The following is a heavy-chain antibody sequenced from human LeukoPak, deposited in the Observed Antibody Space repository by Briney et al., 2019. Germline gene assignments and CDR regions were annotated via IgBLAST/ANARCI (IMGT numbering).Heavy chain of an antibody. Sequence: PSETLSLTCTVSGGSISSYYWSWIRQPPGKGLEWIGFIYYTGSTNYNPSLKSRITISVDTSKNQFSLKVTSVTAADTAVYYCARGHTAVTRHFDFWGQGTLVTVSS. V-gene: IGHV4-59*01. CDR1: GGSISSYY. CDR2: IYYTGST. CDR3: ARGHTAVTRHFDF. D-gene: IGHD4-17*01. J-gene: IGHJ4*02.